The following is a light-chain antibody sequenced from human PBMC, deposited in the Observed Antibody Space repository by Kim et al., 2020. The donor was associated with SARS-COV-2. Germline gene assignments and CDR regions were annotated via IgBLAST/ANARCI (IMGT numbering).Light chain of an antibody. V-gene: IGKV4-1*01. CDR3: QQHYNVPPT. J-gene: IGKJ1*01. CDR2: WAS. Sequence: ATIDCKASQNILDSTNKKNDVAWYQVKPGQPPRLLISWASTREIGIPDRFRGSGSGTDFTLTISSLQAEDVAVYYCQQHYNVPPTFGQGTKVDIK. CDR1: QNILDSTNKKND.